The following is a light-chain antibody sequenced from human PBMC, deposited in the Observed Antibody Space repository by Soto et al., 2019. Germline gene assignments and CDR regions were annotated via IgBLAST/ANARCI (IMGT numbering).Light chain of an antibody. CDR3: QQTYSSPQT. CDR2: DAS. CDR1: QSISNH. J-gene: IGKJ1*01. Sequence: EIQMTQSRSSVSASVEDRVMITFRASQSISNHLNWYRQKPVKAPELLIFDASDLQSGVPSRFSGSGSGTDFTLTISSLQPEDFATYYCQQTYSSPQTFGQGTKVDIK. V-gene: IGKV1-39*01.